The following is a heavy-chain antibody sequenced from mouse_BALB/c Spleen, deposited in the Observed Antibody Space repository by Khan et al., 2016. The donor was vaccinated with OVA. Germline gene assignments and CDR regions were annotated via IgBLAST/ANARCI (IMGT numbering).Heavy chain of an antibody. CDR3: ARGALYYGYGYYAMDY. CDR1: GYSFTSYW. J-gene: IGHJ4*01. CDR2: IDPSDSET. Sequence: QVQLKESGPQLVRPGASVKISCKASGYSFTSYWMHWVKQRPGPGLEWIGMIDPSDSETRLNQKFKDKATLTVDKSSSPAYMQLSSPTSEDSSVYYCARGALYYGYGYYAMDYWGQGTSVTVSS. V-gene: IGHV1S126*01. D-gene: IGHD2-2*01.